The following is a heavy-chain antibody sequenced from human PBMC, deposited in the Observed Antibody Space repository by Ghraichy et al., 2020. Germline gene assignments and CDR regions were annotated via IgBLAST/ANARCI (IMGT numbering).Heavy chain of an antibody. CDR1: GGSFSGYY. Sequence: SETLSLTCAVYGGSFSGYYWSWIRQPPGKGLEWIGEINHSGSTNYNPSLKSRVTISVDTSKNQFSLKLSSVTAADTAVYYCARVEYSEPEYYFDYWGQGTLVTVSS. V-gene: IGHV4-34*01. CDR3: ARVEYSEPEYYFDY. J-gene: IGHJ4*02. D-gene: IGHD1-26*01. CDR2: INHSGST.